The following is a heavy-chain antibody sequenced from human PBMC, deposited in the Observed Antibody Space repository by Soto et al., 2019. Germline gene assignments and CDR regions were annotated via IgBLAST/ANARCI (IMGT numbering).Heavy chain of an antibody. D-gene: IGHD2-15*01. CDR2: ISAYNGNT. J-gene: IGHJ4*02. CDR3: VVAAQPYYFDY. CDR1: GYTFTSYG. V-gene: IGHV1-18*01. Sequence: GASVKVSCKASGYTFTSYGISWVRQAPGQGLEWMRWISAYNGNTNYAQKLQGRVTMTTDTSTSTAYMELRSLRSDDTAVYYCVVAAQPYYFDYWGQGTLVTVSS.